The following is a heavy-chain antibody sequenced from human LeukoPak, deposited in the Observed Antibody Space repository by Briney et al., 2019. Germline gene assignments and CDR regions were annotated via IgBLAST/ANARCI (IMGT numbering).Heavy chain of an antibody. D-gene: IGHD2-21*02. CDR2: INHSGST. CDR1: GGSFSGYY. J-gene: IGHJ5*02. Sequence: PETLSLTCAVYGGSFSGYYWSWIRQPPGKGLEWIGEINHSGSTNYNPSLKSRVTISVDTSKNQFSLKLSSVTAADTAVYYCARGLQYCGDDCYSANGFDPWGQGSLVTVSS. V-gene: IGHV4-34*01. CDR3: ARGLQYCGDDCYSANGFDP.